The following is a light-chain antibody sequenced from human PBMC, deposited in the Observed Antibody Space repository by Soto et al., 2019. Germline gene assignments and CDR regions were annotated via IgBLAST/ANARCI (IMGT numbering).Light chain of an antibody. J-gene: IGKJ5*01. V-gene: IGKV3-15*01. CDR1: QSVGSN. CDR3: QQYDYWPPIT. CDR2: GAS. Sequence: EIVLTQFPATLSVSPGERATLSCRAAQSVGSNLAWYQQKPGQAPRLLIFGASTRPTGIPARFSGSGSGTDFTLTITGVQSEDFAIYYCQQYDYWPPITFGQGTRLEIK.